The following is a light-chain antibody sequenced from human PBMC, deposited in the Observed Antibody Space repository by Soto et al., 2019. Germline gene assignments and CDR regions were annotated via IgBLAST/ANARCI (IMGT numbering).Light chain of an antibody. CDR3: SSYAGSNKGV. V-gene: IGLV2-8*01. CDR2: EVT. J-gene: IGLJ2*01. CDR1: SSDVGGYGY. Sequence: QSALTQPPSASGSPGQSVTISCTGTSSDVGGYGYVSWYQQHPGKAPRLILYEVTKRPSGVPDRFSGSKSGNTASLTVSGLQTEDEAYYYCSSYAGSNKGVFGGGTKLTVL.